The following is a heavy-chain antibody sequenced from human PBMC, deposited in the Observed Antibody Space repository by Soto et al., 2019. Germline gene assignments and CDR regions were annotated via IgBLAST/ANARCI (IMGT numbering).Heavy chain of an antibody. CDR2: ISGSGGST. CDR3: ARRTGYSSGWQDY. D-gene: IGHD6-19*01. CDR1: GFTFSSYA. V-gene: IGHV3-23*01. Sequence: GGSLRLSCAASGFTFSSYAMSWVRQAPGKGLEWVSAISGSGGSTYYADSVKGRFTISRDNSKNTLYLQMNSLRAEDTAVYYCARRTGYSSGWQDYWGQGTLVTVSS. J-gene: IGHJ4*02.